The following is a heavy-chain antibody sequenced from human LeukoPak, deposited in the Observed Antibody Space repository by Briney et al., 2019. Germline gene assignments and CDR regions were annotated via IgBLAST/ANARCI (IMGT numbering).Heavy chain of an antibody. CDR3: ARGYVSNYNWFDP. CDR1: GDSISSYY. V-gene: IGHV4-59*01. CDR2: IYSSGGT. D-gene: IGHD3-10*01. J-gene: IGHJ5*02. Sequence: SETLSLTCTVSGDSISSYYWSWIRQPPGKGLEWIGYIYSSGGTNYYPSLKGRVTISVDTSKNQFSLKLSSVTAADTAVYYCARGYVSNYNWFDPWGQGTLVTVSS.